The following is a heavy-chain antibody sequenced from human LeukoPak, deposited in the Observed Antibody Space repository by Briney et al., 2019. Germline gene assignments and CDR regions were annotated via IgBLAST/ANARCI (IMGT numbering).Heavy chain of an antibody. Sequence: GASVKVSCKASGYTFTSYGISWVRQAPGQGLEWMGWISAYNGNTNYAQKLQGRVTMTTDTSTSTAYMELRSLRSDDTAVYYCARDPDILTGYTAGPFDYWGQGTLVTVSS. CDR3: ARDPDILTGYTAGPFDY. D-gene: IGHD3-9*01. CDR1: GYTFTSYG. V-gene: IGHV1-18*01. CDR2: ISAYNGNT. J-gene: IGHJ4*02.